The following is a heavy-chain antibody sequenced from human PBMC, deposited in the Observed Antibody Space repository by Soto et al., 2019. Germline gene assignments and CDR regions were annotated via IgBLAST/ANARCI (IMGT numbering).Heavy chain of an antibody. J-gene: IGHJ4*02. D-gene: IGHD3-10*01. CDR2: ISYDGSNK. CDR3: ARTSFGAADFDY. Sequence: QVQLVESGGGVVQPGRSLRLSCAASGFTFSSYAMHWVRQAPGKGLEWVAVISYDGSNKYYADSVKGRFTISRDNSKNERYLQMNGLRAEDTAVYSCARTSFGAADFDYWGQGTLVTVSS. CDR1: GFTFSSYA. V-gene: IGHV3-30-3*01.